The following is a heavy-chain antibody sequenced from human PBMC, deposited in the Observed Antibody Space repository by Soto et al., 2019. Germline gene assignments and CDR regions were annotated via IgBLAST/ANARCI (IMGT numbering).Heavy chain of an antibody. CDR3: AREGPEVYAIQRYYYGMDV. CDR2: IIPIFGTT. D-gene: IGHD2-8*01. J-gene: IGHJ6*02. Sequence: ASVKVSCKASGGTFSSYTISWVLQAPGQGLEWMGGIIPIFGTTNYAQKFQDRVTITADESTSTAYMELSSLRSEDTAVYYCAREGPEVYAIQRYYYGMDVWGQGTTVTVSS. CDR1: GGTFSSYT. V-gene: IGHV1-69*13.